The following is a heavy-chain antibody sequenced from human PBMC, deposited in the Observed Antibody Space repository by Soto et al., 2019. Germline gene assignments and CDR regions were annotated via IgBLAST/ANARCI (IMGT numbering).Heavy chain of an antibody. CDR2: ISATGGST. CDR1: GFTFSSYT. D-gene: IGHD2-21*02. CDR3: AKGFIRDCGGDCTVDT. Sequence: GGSLRLSCAASGFTFSSYTMSWVRQAPGKGLEWVSGISATGGSTYYADAVKGRFTFSRDNSKNTLYLQMNSLRAEDTAVYYCAKGFIRDCGGDCTVDTWGQGTLVTVSS. V-gene: IGHV3-23*01. J-gene: IGHJ5*02.